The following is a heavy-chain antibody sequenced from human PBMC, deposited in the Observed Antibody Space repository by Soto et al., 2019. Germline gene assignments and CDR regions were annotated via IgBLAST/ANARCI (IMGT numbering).Heavy chain of an antibody. D-gene: IGHD6-6*01. CDR1: GGSISSGGYY. CDR2: IYYTGST. J-gene: IGHJ6*02. Sequence: PSETLSLTCTVSGGSISSGGYYWSWIRQHPGKGLEWIGYIYYTGSTYYNPSLKSRVTISVDTSKNQFSLKLSSVTAADTAVYYCARDLAPLARNTYYHYGMDVWGQGTTVTVSS. CDR3: ARDLAPLARNTYYHYGMDV. V-gene: IGHV4-31*03.